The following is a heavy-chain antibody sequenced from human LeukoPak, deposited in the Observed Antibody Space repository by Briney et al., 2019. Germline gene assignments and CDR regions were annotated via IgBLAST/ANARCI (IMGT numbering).Heavy chain of an antibody. J-gene: IGHJ5*02. CDR3: GRAFVGESGAGGP. CDR1: GFTFGSYT. Sequence: PGGSLRLSCAGSGFTFGSYTTNWVRQAPGKGLEWVPSISPTGASTWNADSVEGRFTISRDNAKNSVYLQMNSLRAEDTAIYFCGRAFVGESGAGGPWGQGVLITVSS. D-gene: IGHD3-10*01. V-gene: IGHV3-21*01. CDR2: ISPTGAST.